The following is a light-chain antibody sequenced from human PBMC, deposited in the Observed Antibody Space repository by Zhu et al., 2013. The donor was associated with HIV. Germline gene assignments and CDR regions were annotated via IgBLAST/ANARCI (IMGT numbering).Light chain of an antibody. Sequence: VLTQSPGTLSLSPGERATLSCRASQSVSSSYLAWYQQKPGQAPRLLIYGASTRATGIPARFSGSGPGTEFTLTISSLQSEDSAIYYCQQYDNWPRTFGHGDQGGNQT. CDR2: GAS. CDR3: QQYDNWPRT. J-gene: IGKJ1*01. V-gene: IGKV3-15*01. CDR1: QSVSSSY.